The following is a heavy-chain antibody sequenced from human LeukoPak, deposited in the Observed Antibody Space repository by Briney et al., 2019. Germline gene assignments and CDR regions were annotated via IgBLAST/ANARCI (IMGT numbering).Heavy chain of an antibody. D-gene: IGHD4-17*01. J-gene: IGHJ4*02. CDR1: GYTFTSYG. CDR2: ISAYNGNT. V-gene: IGHV1-18*01. Sequence: ASVKVSCKASGYTFTSYGISWVRQAPGQGLEWMGWISAYNGNTNYAQKLQGRVTMTRDMSTSIVYMELSSLRSEDTAAYYCARDYSATVTTTLVYWGQGTLVTVSS. CDR3: ARDYSATVTTTLVY.